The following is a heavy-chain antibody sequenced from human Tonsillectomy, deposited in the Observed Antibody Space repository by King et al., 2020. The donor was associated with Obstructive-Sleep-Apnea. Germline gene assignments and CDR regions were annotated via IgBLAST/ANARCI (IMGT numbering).Heavy chain of an antibody. Sequence: VQLQESGPGLVKPSETLSLTCTVSGGSISSYYWSWIRQPPGKGLEWIGYISNNGRTNYNPSLKSRVTMSVDTFKNQVSLKLSSVTAADTAVYYCARNLIGVSAGGSYAFDIWGQGTKVTVSS. CDR3: ARNLIGVSAGGSYAFDI. D-gene: IGHD6-13*01. CDR2: ISNNGRT. V-gene: IGHV4-59*01. CDR1: GGSISSYY. J-gene: IGHJ3*02.